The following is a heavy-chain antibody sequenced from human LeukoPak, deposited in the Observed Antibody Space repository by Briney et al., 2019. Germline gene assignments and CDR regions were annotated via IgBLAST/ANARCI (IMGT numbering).Heavy chain of an antibody. J-gene: IGHJ5*02. CDR3: ARGRFDP. CDR1: GYTFSSYY. V-gene: IGHV1-46*01. CDR2: INPSGGST. Sequence: ASVKVSCKASGYTFSSYYIHWVRQAPGQGLEWMGIINPSGGSTSYAQKLQGRVTMSRDTSTSIVYMELSSLKSEDTAVYYCARGRFDPWGQGTLVTVSS.